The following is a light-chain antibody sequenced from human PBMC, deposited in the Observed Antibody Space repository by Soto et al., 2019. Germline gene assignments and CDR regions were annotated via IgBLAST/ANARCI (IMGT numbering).Light chain of an antibody. J-gene: IGLJ1*01. CDR3: CSFAGNYIYV. V-gene: IGLV2-11*01. Sequence: QSALTQPRSVSGSPGQSVTISCTGTSSDVGGYNYVSWYLQHPGKAPKVMIYDVSKRPSGVPDRFSGSKSGNTDSLTISGLQSEDEADYYCCSFAGNYIYVFGTWTKVTVL. CDR1: SSDVGGYNY. CDR2: DVS.